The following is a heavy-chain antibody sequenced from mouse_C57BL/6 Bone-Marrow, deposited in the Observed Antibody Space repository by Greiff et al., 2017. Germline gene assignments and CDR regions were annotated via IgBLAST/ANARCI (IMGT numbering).Heavy chain of an antibody. CDR3: ARDYGSSYWYFDV. CDR2: IYPRDGST. D-gene: IGHD1-1*01. CDR1: GSTFTSYD. Sequence: QVQLQQSGPELVKPGASVKLSCKASGSTFTSYDINWVKQRPGQGLEWIGWIYPRDGSTKYNEKFKGKATLTVDTSSSTAYMELHSLTSEDSAVYFCARDYGSSYWYFDVWGTGTTVTVSS. V-gene: IGHV1-85*01. J-gene: IGHJ1*03.